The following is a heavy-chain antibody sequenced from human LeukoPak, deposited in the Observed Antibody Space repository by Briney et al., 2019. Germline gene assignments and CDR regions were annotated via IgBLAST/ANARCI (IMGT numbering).Heavy chain of an antibody. CDR3: ARDKTVDRYFDY. CDR2: IYHSGGT. D-gene: IGHD5-12*01. J-gene: IGHJ4*02. CDR1: GGSISSGGYY. Sequence: SETLSLTCTVSGGSISSGGYYWSWIRQPPGKGLEWIGYIYHSGGTYYNPSLESRVTISLDKSKNQFSLRVSSVTAADTAVYYCARDKTVDRYFDYWGQGTLVTVSS. V-gene: IGHV4-30-2*01.